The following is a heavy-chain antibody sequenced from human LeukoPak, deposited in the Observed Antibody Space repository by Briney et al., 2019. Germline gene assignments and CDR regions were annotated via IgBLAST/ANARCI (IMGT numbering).Heavy chain of an antibody. Sequence: ASVKVSCKASGYTFTTYAIHWVRQAPEQSLEWMGWINTGNGNTKYSQNFQGRVTITRDTSASTAYMDLTSLRSEDTAVYYCARAWTPDIAVAGIFDSWGQGALVTVSS. D-gene: IGHD6-19*01. CDR3: ARAWTPDIAVAGIFDS. CDR2: INTGNGNT. CDR1: GYTFTTYA. V-gene: IGHV1-3*04. J-gene: IGHJ4*02.